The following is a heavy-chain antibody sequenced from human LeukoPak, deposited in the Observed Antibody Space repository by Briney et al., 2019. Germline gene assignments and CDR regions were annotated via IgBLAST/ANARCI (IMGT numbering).Heavy chain of an antibody. CDR1: GFIFSSYW. CDR2: IKKDGSEK. J-gene: IGHJ3*02. D-gene: IGHD6-13*01. V-gene: IGHV3-7*03. CDR3: AKGLNKYTRYSSSWYNDAFDI. Sequence: PGGSLRLSCAASGFIFSSYWMSWVRQAPGKGLEWVADIKKDGSEKNYVDSVKGRFTISRDNAKNSLYLQMNSLRAEDTAVYYCAKGLNKYTRYSSSWYNDAFDIWGQGTMVTVSS.